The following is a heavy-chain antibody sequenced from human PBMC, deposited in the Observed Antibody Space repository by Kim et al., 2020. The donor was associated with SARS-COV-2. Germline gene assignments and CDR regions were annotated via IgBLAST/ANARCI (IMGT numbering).Heavy chain of an antibody. CDR2: INSDGRTT. D-gene: IGHD6-19*01. CDR3: ARRKFSSGWYYFDY. CDR1: GFTFSSHW. Sequence: GGSLRLSCAASGFTFSSHWMHWVRQAPGKGLVWVSRINSDGRTTSYGDSVKGRITISRDNAKNTLYLQMNSLRAEDTAVYYCARRKFSSGWYYFDYWGQG. J-gene: IGHJ4*02. V-gene: IGHV3-74*01.